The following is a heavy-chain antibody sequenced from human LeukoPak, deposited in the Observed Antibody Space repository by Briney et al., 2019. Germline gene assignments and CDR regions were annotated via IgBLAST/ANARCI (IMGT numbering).Heavy chain of an antibody. Sequence: AGGSLRLSCAASGFTFSSYAMSWVRQAPGKGLEWVSAIRGSGGSTYYADSVKGRFTISRDNSKNTLYLQMNSLRAEETAVYYCAKATRAAGPVRNWFDPWGQGTLVTVSS. CDR1: GFTFSSYA. CDR2: IRGSGGST. CDR3: AKATRAAGPVRNWFDP. V-gene: IGHV3-23*01. J-gene: IGHJ5*02. D-gene: IGHD6-13*01.